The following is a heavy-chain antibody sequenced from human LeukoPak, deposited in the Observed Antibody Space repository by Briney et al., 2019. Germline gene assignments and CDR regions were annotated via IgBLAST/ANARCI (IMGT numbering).Heavy chain of an antibody. Sequence: ASVKVSCKASGYTFTGYYMHWVRQAPGQGLEWMGWINPNSGGTNYAQKFQGRVTMTRDTSISTAYMELSRLGSGDTAVYYCARASHYYYYMDVWGKGTTVTISS. J-gene: IGHJ6*03. V-gene: IGHV1-2*02. CDR3: ARASHYYYYMDV. CDR1: GYTFTGYY. CDR2: INPNSGGT.